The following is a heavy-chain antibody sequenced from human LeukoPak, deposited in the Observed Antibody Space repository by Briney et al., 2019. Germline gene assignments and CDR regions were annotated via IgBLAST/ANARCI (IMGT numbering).Heavy chain of an antibody. Sequence: PGGSLRLSCAASGFTFSSYGMHWVRQAPGKGLEWVAVIPYDGSNKYYADSVKGRFTISRDNSKNTLYLQMNSLRAEDTTVYYCARDLWFGELLPMDVWGKGTTVTISS. CDR3: ARDLWFGELLPMDV. J-gene: IGHJ6*03. CDR1: GFTFSSYG. CDR2: IPYDGSNK. D-gene: IGHD3-10*01. V-gene: IGHV3-30*03.